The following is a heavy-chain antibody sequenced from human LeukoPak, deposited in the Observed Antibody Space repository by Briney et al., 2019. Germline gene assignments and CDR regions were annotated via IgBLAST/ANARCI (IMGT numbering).Heavy chain of an antibody. CDR1: GYTFTNYG. V-gene: IGHV1-18*01. CDR3: ARAPRRMGENDY. J-gene: IGHJ4*02. CDR2: ISAYNGDT. Sequence: GASVKVSCKASGYTFTNYGISWVRQAPGQGLEWMGWISAYNGDTNYAQKFQGRVTMSTDASTTTAYMELRSLRSDDTALYYCARAPRRMGENDYWGQGTLITVSS. D-gene: IGHD5-24*01.